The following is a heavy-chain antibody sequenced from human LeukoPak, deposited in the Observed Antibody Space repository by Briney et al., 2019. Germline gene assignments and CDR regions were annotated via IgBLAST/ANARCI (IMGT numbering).Heavy chain of an antibody. CDR2: IRYDGSNK. J-gene: IGHJ4*02. Sequence: SGGSLRLSCAASGFTFSSYGMHWVRQAPGKGLEWVAFIRYDGSNKYYAGSVKGRFTISRDNSKNTLYLQMNSLRAEDTAVYYCAKDLARYSYGSSVGYFDYWGQGTLVTVSS. CDR1: GFTFSSYG. CDR3: AKDLARYSYGSSVGYFDY. V-gene: IGHV3-30*02. D-gene: IGHD5-18*01.